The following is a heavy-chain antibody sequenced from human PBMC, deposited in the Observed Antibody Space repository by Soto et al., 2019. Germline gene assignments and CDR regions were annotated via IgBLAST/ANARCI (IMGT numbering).Heavy chain of an antibody. V-gene: IGHV3-30-3*01. CDR3: ARTYGSGSYYSYGMDV. D-gene: IGHD3-10*01. Sequence: PGGSLRLSCAASGFTFSSYAMHWVRQAPGKGLGWVAVISYDGSNKYYADSVKGRFTISRDNSKNTLYLQMNSLRAEDTAVYYCARTYGSGSYYSYGMDVWGQGTTVTVSS. CDR2: ISYDGSNK. CDR1: GFTFSSYA. J-gene: IGHJ6*02.